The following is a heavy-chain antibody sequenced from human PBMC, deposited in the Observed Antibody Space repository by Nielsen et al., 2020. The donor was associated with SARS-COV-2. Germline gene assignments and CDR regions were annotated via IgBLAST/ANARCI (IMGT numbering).Heavy chain of an antibody. Sequence: SETLSLTCTVSGGSISSGGYYWSWIRQHPGKGLEWIGYIYYSGSTYYNPSLKSRVTISVDTSKNQFSLKLSSVTAADTAVYYCARLQYGRGAMGMDVWGKGTTVTVSS. V-gene: IGHV4-31*03. CDR1: GGSISSGGYY. CDR3: ARLQYGRGAMGMDV. J-gene: IGHJ6*03. CDR2: IYYSGST. D-gene: IGHD5-18*01.